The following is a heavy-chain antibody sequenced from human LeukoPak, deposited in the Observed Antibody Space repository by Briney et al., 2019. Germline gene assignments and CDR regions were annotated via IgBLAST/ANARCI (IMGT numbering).Heavy chain of an antibody. J-gene: IGHJ6*02. CDR2: FMGGGGST. D-gene: IGHD2-15*01. V-gene: IGHV3-23*01. Sequence: GGPLGLSCEASGLTFGGIALGGFRQPPGRGLRWASTFMGGGGSTYYADSVKGRFTISRDNSKNTLYLQMNSLRAEDTAVYYCARDMVVAASPDYYYGMDVWGQGTTVTVSS. CDR3: ARDMVVAASPDYYYGMDV. CDR1: GLTFGGIA.